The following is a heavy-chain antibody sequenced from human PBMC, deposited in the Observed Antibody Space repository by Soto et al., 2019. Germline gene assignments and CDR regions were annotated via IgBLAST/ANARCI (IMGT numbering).Heavy chain of an antibody. D-gene: IGHD5-18*01. CDR2: IIGNSGTT. Sequence: XGSLRLSCLASGVSLSSYDMSWVRQAPGKGLDWVSFIIGNSGTTYYADSVKGRFTISRDNSKNTLYLQMSRLGAEDTAAYYCAKGSTYSFYFDHWRQGDLVTVSS. J-gene: IGHJ4*01. CDR3: AKGSTYSFYFDH. CDR1: GVSLSSYD. V-gene: IGHV3-23*01.